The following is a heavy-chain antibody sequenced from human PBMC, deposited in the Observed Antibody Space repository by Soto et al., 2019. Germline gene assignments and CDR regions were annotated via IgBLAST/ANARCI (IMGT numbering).Heavy chain of an antibody. J-gene: IGHJ4*02. V-gene: IGHV3-30-3*01. D-gene: IGHD2-2*02. Sequence: QVQLVESGGGVVQPGMSLRLSCAASGFSISSYGMHWVRQAPGKGLEWVALIFYDGNNRYYADSVRGRFTISRDNSENTLYLQMNSLRTEDTAVYYCARDRGPYNSFYTPFGDNWGQGILVTVSS. CDR2: IFYDGNNR. CDR3: ARDRGPYNSFYTPFGDN. CDR1: GFSISSYG.